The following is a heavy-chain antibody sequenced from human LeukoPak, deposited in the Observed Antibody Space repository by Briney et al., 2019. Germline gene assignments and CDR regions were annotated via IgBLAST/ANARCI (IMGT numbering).Heavy chain of an antibody. CDR2: INHSGST. V-gene: IGHV4-34*01. CDR3: ARVNSSSWTFDY. CDR1: GGSFSGYY. Sequence: SETLSLTCAVYGGSFSGYYRSWIRQPPGKGLEWIGEINHSGSTNYNPSLKSRVTISVDTSKNQFSLKLSSVTAADTAVYYCARVNSSSWTFDYWGQGTLVTVSS. J-gene: IGHJ4*02. D-gene: IGHD6-13*01.